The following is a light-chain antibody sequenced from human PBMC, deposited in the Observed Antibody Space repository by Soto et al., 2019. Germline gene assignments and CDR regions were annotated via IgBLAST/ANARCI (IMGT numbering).Light chain of an antibody. CDR1: QSIGSW. J-gene: IGKJ1*01. CDR3: QQYGTFPWT. V-gene: IGKV1-5*03. CDR2: KAS. Sequence: DIQLTHSPSTLSASIGDRVTITCRASQSIGSWLAWYQQRPGKAPNVLIYKASNLERGVPSRFSGSGSETEFTLTISSLQPEDFATDYCQQYGTFPWTFGQGTKVEL.